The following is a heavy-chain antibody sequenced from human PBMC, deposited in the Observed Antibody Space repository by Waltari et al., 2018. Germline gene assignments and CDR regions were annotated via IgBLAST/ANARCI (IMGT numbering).Heavy chain of an antibody. CDR1: GFTFSSYG. D-gene: IGHD6-13*01. Sequence: QVQLVESGGGVVQPGGSLRLSCAASGFTFSSYGMHWVRQAPGKGLEWVAFIRYDGSNKYYEDSVKGRFTISRDNSKNTLYLQMNSLRAEDTAVYYCAKDGLIAAAGTIDYWGQGTLVTVSS. J-gene: IGHJ4*02. CDR3: AKDGLIAAAGTIDY. V-gene: IGHV3-30*02. CDR2: IRYDGSNK.